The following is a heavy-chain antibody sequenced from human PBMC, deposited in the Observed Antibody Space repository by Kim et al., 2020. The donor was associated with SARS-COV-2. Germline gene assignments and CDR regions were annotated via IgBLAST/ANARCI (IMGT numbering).Heavy chain of an antibody. CDR3: ARVLTLNDAFDI. J-gene: IGHJ3*02. Sequence: SETLSLTCTVSGGSISSSSYYWGWIRQPPGKGLEWIGSIYYSGSTYYNPSLKSRVTISVDTSKNQFSLKLSSVTAADTAVYYCARVLTLNDAFDIWGQGT. CDR1: GGSISSSSYY. CDR2: IYYSGST. D-gene: IGHD7-27*01. V-gene: IGHV4-39*07.